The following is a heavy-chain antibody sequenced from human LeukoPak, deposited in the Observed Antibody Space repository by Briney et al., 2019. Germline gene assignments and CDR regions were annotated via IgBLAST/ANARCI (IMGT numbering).Heavy chain of an antibody. Sequence: GRSLRLSCAASGFTFDDYAMHWVRQAPGKGLEWVSGISWNSGSIGYADSVKGRFTISRDNAKNSLYLQMNSLRAEDTALYYCAKTPRYGDYCFDYWGQGTLVTVSS. J-gene: IGHJ4*02. V-gene: IGHV3-9*01. D-gene: IGHD4-17*01. CDR2: ISWNSGSI. CDR1: GFTFDDYA. CDR3: AKTPRYGDYCFDY.